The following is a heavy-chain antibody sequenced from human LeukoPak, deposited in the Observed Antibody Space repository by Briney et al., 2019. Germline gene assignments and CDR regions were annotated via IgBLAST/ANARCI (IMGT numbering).Heavy chain of an antibody. CDR3: AKHPGRRGVHDVIDY. D-gene: IGHD3-10*01. J-gene: IGHJ4*02. Sequence: GGSLRLSCAASGFTFSSYAMSWVRQAPGKGLEWVSTISTSGGTSGGSTNYADTVKRRFTISRDNYKNTLYLQMNSLTAEDTAVYYYAKHPGRRGVHDVIDYWGQGTLVTVSS. V-gene: IGHV3-23*01. CDR1: GFTFSSYA. CDR2: ISTSGGTSGGST.